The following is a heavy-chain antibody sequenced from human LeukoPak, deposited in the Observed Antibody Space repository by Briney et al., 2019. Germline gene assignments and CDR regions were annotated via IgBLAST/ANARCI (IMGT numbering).Heavy chain of an antibody. CDR1: GGSITSYY. Sequence: KPSETLSLTCTVSGGSITSYYWSWIRQPPGKGLEWIGYIYYSGSTNYNPSLKSRVTISVDTSKNQFSLKLSSVTAADTAVYYCARDYPGNYYYGMDVWGQGTTVTVSS. CDR3: ARDYPGNYYYGMDV. J-gene: IGHJ6*02. D-gene: IGHD3-16*02. V-gene: IGHV4-59*01. CDR2: IYYSGST.